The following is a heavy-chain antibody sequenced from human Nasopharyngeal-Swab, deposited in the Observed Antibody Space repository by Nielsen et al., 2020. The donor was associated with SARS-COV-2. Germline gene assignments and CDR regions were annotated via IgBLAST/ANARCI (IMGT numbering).Heavy chain of an antibody. V-gene: IGHV3-74*01. J-gene: IGHJ4*02. CDR1: GFTFSSYW. CDR2: INSDGGST. Sequence: GESLKISCAASGFTFSSYWMHWIRQAPGKGLVWVARINSDGGSTSYADSVKGRFTISRDNAKNTVSLQMNSLRDEDAAVYHCSRAGYSGSYGGFDCWGLGTLVTVSS. D-gene: IGHD1-26*01. CDR3: SRAGYSGSYGGFDC.